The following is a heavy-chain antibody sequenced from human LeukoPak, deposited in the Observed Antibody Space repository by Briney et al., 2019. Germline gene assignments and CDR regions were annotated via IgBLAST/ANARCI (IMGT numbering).Heavy chain of an antibody. CDR2: IYYSGST. J-gene: IGHJ6*02. CDR1: GGSISSYY. D-gene: IGHD5-12*01. CDR3: ARSGLDSRYYFGMDV. V-gene: IGHV4-59*01. Sequence: SEALSLTCTVSGGSISSYYWSWIRQPPGGGLEWIGYIYYSGSTNYNPSLKRRVTISLDTSKSQFSLKLRSVTAADTAVYYCARSGLDSRYYFGMDVWGQGTTVTVSS.